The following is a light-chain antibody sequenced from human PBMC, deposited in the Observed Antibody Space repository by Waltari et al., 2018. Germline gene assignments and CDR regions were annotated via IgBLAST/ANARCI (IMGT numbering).Light chain of an antibody. CDR1: QSLLHRNGNNY. V-gene: IGKV2-28*01. J-gene: IGKJ1*01. CDR2: LGS. Sequence: DIVVTQSPLSLPVTPGEPASISCRSSQSLLHRNGNNYLDCYLQKQGHSPQLLIYLGSDRASGVPDRFSGSGSGTDFTLRISRVEAEDVGVYYCMQSLQTLWTFGPGTKVEIK. CDR3: MQSLQTLWT.